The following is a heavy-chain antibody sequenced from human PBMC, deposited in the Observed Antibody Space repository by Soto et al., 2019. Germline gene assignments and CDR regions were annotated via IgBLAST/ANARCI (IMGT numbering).Heavy chain of an antibody. V-gene: IGHV3-23*01. J-gene: IGHJ6*02. CDR2: FSSSTDST. D-gene: IGHD3-16*01. Sequence: EVQLLGSGGGLVQPGGSLRPSCAASGFTFSTYAMSWVRQAPGRGLEWVSVFSSSTDSTYYADSVKGRFTISRDNCXNTLYLQMSSLRAEDTAVLYRATSRVCGPVRGGGSYCAMDVWGQGTTVTVSS. CDR1: GFTFSTYA. CDR3: ATSRVCGPVRGGGSYCAMDV.